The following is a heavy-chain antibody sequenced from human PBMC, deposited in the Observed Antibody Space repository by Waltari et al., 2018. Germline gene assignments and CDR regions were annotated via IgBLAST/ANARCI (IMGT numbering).Heavy chain of an antibody. CDR3: ARARRVTVTYYYYGMDV. D-gene: IGHD4-4*01. CDR1: GGSVTSSHW. CDR2: MYHSGTP. V-gene: IGHV4-4*02. J-gene: IGHJ6*02. Sequence: QVQLQESGPGLVKPSGTLSLTCAVSGGSVTSSHWWSWVRQAPGKGLEWIGEMYHSGTPNYTPLLKSRVTMSLDRAKNQFSLKLSSVTAADTAVYYCARARRVTVTYYYYGMDVWGQGTTVTVSS.